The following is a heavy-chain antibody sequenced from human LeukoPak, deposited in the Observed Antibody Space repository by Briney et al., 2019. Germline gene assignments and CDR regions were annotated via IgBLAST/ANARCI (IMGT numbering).Heavy chain of an antibody. CDR2: IYHSGST. J-gene: IGHJ4*02. CDR1: GASISSGGYS. CDR3: AISWLNWNERGPSLHPARHFDY. Sequence: SQTLSLTGAVSGASISSGGYSWSWIRQPPGKGLEWIGYIYHSGSTYYNPSLKSRVTISVDTSKNQFSLKLSSVTAADTAVYYCAISWLNWNERGPSLHPARHFDYWGQGTLVTVSS. V-gene: IGHV4-30-2*01. D-gene: IGHD1-20*01.